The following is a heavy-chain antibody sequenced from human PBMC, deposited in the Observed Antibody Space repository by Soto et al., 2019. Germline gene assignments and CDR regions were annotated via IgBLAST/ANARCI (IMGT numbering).Heavy chain of an antibody. CDR3: ARIPVSYNWKIFYYYMDV. CDR1: GGSISSYY. CDR2: IYYSGST. D-gene: IGHD1-20*01. V-gene: IGHV4-59*08. J-gene: IGHJ6*03. Sequence: SETLSLTCTVSGGSISSYYWSWNRQPPGKGLEWIGYIYYSGSTNYNPSLKSRVTISVDTSKNQFSLKLSSVTAADTAVYYCARIPVSYNWKIFYYYMDVWGKGTTVTVSS.